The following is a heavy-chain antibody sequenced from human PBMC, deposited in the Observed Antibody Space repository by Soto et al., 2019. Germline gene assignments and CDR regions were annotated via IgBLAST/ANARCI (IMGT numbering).Heavy chain of an antibody. Sequence: QIQLLQSGAEVKKAGASVKVSCKASGYAFNKHGISWVRQAPGQGLEWMGWISTDSDRADYAQKFQGRLTMTTDTSTTTAYMDLSSMRFDDTAIDFCVGYRYCSSFSCLDSFDIWGQGTMVSVSS. J-gene: IGHJ3*02. CDR3: VGYRYCSSFSCLDSFDI. CDR2: ISTDSDRA. V-gene: IGHV1-18*01. D-gene: IGHD2-2*01. CDR1: GYAFNKHG.